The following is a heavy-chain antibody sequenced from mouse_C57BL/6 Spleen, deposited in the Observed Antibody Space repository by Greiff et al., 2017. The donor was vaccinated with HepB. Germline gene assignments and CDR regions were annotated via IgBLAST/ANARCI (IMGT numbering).Heavy chain of an antibody. D-gene: IGHD4-1*01. CDR3: ARNWDGEYYAMDY. Sequence: LQQSGPGLVKPSQSLSLTCSVTGYSITSGYYWNWIRQFPGNKLEWMGYISYDGSNNYNPSLKNRISITRDTSKNQFFLKLNSVTTEDTATYYCARNWDGEYYAMDYWGQGTSVTVSS. CDR1: GYSITSGYY. CDR2: ISYDGSN. V-gene: IGHV3-6*01. J-gene: IGHJ4*01.